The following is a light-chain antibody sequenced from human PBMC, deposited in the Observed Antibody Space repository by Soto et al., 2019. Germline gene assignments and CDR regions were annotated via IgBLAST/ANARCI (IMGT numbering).Light chain of an antibody. Sequence: ALTQPASASGSPGQSITISCTGSSSDVGAYHFVSWYQHHPGKAPKLILYEVTARPSGVSSRFSGSKSGNTASLTISGLQADDEANYYCSSYTSSNTPYVFGTGTKVTVL. CDR2: EVT. CDR3: SSYTSSNTPYV. V-gene: IGLV2-14*01. J-gene: IGLJ1*01. CDR1: SSDVGAYHF.